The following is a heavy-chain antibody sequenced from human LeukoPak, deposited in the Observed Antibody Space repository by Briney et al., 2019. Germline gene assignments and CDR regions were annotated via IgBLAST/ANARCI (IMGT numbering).Heavy chain of an antibody. D-gene: IGHD3-9*01. CDR1: GYTFTSYG. Sequence: VASVKVSCKASGYTFTSYGISWVRQAPGQGLEWMGWITPYNGQTNYAQKVQGRVTMTADTSTNTVYMEVRSLTFDDAAVYYCAHSNHFTILPTDQWGQGTLVTVSS. J-gene: IGHJ4*02. CDR3: AHSNHFTILPTDQ. V-gene: IGHV1-18*01. CDR2: ITPYNGQT.